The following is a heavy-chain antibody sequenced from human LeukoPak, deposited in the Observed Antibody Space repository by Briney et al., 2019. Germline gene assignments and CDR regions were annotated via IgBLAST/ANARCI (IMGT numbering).Heavy chain of an antibody. D-gene: IGHD5-18*01. CDR3: ARGSGYSYAPFDY. J-gene: IGHJ4*02. CDR2: IIGSSGST. V-gene: IGHV3-23*01. CDR1: GFSFNNYA. Sequence: GGSLRLSCVASGFSFNNYAMNWVRQAPGKGLEWVSLIIGSSGSTFYADSVKGRFTISRDKSKNTLYLQMNSLRAEDTAVYYCARGSGYSYAPFDYWGQGTLVTVSS.